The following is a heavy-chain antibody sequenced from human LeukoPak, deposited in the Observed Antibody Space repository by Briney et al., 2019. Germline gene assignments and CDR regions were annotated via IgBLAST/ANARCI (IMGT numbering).Heavy chain of an antibody. CDR3: AREIQLWTDGLGY. J-gene: IGHJ4*02. V-gene: IGHV1-2*02. D-gene: IGHD5-18*01. Sequence: ASVKVTCTASGYTFTGYYMHWMRQAPGQGLEWMGWINPNSGGTNYAQKFQGRVTMTRDTSISTAYMELSRLRSDDTAVYYCAREIQLWTDGLGYWGQGTLVTVSS. CDR2: INPNSGGT. CDR1: GYTFTGYY.